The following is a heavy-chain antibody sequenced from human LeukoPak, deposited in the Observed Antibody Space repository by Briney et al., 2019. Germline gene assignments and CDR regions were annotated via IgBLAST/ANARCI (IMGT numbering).Heavy chain of an antibody. CDR2: ISSNGINT. Sequence: GGSLRLSCSASGFTFSTYAMHWVRQAPGKGLEYVSGISSNGINTYYADSVKGRFTISRDNSKNTLYLQMNSLRAEDTGVYYCLTPAGWVNYWGEGTLVTVSS. D-gene: IGHD1-14*01. CDR3: LTPAGWVNY. CDR1: GFTFSTYA. V-gene: IGHV3-64*04. J-gene: IGHJ4*02.